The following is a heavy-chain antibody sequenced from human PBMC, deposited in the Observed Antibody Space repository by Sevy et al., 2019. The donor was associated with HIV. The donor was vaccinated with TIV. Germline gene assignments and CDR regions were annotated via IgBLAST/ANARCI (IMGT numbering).Heavy chain of an antibody. CDR2: ISSSSSTI. V-gene: IGHV3-48*01. CDR1: GFTFSSFS. CDR3: ARGPGPTRSGSFEP. D-gene: IGHD3-10*01. J-gene: IGHJ5*02. Sequence: GGSLRLSCAASGFTFSSFSMNWVRQAPGKGLEWVSYISSSSSTIYYADSVKGRFTISRDNAKNSLYLQMNSLRAEDTAVYYCARGPGPTRSGSFEPWGQGTLVTVSS.